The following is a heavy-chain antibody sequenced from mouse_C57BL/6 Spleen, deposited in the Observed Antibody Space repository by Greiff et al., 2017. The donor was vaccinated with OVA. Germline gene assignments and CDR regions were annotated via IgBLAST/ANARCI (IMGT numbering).Heavy chain of an antibody. CDR3: EKEGYGSSYGY. CDR2: IYPRSGNT. Sequence: VQLQQSGAELARPGASVKLSCKASGYTFTSYGISWVKQRPGQGLEWIGEIYPRSGNTYYNEKFKGKATLTADKSSSTAYMELRSLTSEDSAVYFCEKEGYGSSYGYWGQGTTLTVSS. CDR1: GYTFTSYG. V-gene: IGHV1-81*01. J-gene: IGHJ2*01. D-gene: IGHD1-1*01.